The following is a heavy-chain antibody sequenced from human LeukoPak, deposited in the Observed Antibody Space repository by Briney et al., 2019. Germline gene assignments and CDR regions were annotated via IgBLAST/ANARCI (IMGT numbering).Heavy chain of an antibody. V-gene: IGHV3-7*01. CDR2: INQYGSEK. D-gene: IGHD5-18*01. Sequence: PGGSLRLSCAASGFTFNSYWMSWVRQAPGKGREWVANINQYGSEKYYVDSVKGRFTISRDNAKNSLYLQMNSLRAEDTAVYYCARGAAANDAFDIWGQGTMVTVSS. CDR3: ARGAAANDAFDI. J-gene: IGHJ3*02. CDR1: GFTFNSYW.